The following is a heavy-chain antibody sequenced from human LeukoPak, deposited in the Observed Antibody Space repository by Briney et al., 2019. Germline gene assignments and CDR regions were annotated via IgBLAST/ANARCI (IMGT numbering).Heavy chain of an antibody. CDR1: GGSISSSGFY. CDR2: IYYGGST. Sequence: SETLSLTCTVSGGSISSSGFYWGWLRQPPGTGLEWIGNIYYGGSTYYNPSLKSRVTISVDTSKNQFSLKLSSVTAADTAVYYCARGLRWSPFDYWGQGTLVTVSS. J-gene: IGHJ4*02. D-gene: IGHD2-21*01. CDR3: ARGLRWSPFDY. V-gene: IGHV4-39*07.